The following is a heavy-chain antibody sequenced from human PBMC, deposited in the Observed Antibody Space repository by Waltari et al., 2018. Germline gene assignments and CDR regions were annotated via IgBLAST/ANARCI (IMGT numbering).Heavy chain of an antibody. CDR3: AREPDNYGAHVVDY. V-gene: IGHV3-21*01. CDR1: VFSVMGPG. J-gene: IGHJ4*02. CDR2: ISTSSSYI. Sequence: EVQLVGAVGGLVKPGGSLRLSVAVSVFSVMGPGVNWARQAPGKGLEWVASISTSSSYIYYADSVKGRFTVSRDNARKSLFLEMNGLRGDDTALYYCAREPDNYGAHVVDYWGQGTLVTVSS. D-gene: IGHD4-17*01.